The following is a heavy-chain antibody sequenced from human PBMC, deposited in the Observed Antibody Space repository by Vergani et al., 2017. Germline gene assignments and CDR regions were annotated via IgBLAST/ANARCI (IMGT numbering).Heavy chain of an antibody. D-gene: IGHD3-22*01. CDR1: GCTFRIYG. J-gene: IGHJ1*01. CDR2: IRYDGTKR. V-gene: IGHV3-30*02. CDR3: TKAGQYDSDNFHDS. Sequence: QVQLVESGGGVDQPGGSLRLSCIASGCTFRIYGMHWVRQAPGKGLEWVAFIRYDGTKRFYGDSVKGRFTISRDNSQTTVFLQMNSLRADDSAVYYCTKAGQYDSDNFHDSWGQGALVTVAS.